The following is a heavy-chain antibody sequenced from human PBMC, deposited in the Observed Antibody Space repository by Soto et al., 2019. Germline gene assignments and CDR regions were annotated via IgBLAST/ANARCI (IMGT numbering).Heavy chain of an antibody. CDR3: ARASARFLEWASLADAFDN. CDR1: GYSFTSYW. V-gene: IGHV5-51*01. Sequence: PGESLKISCKGSGYSFTSYWIGWVRQMPGKGLEWMGIIYPGDSDTRYSPSFQGQVTISADKSISTAYLQWSSLKASDTAMYYCARASARFLEWASLADAFDNWGQGTMVTVSS. CDR2: IYPGDSDT. J-gene: IGHJ3*02. D-gene: IGHD3-3*01.